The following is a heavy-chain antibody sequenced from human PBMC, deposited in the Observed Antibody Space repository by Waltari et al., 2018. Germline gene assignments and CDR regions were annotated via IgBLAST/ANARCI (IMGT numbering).Heavy chain of an antibody. V-gene: IGHV3-7*03. CDR2: IKQDGSEK. D-gene: IGHD3-3*01. CDR3: ARGYYDFWSGYYNYYYYGMDV. CDR1: GFTFSSYW. J-gene: IGHJ6*02. Sequence: EVQLVESGGGLVQPGGSLRLSCAASGFTFSSYWMSWVRQAPGKGLEWVANIKQDGSEKDYVDSVKGRFTISRDNAKNSLYLQMNSLRAEDTAVYYCARGYYDFWSGYYNYYYYGMDVWGQGTTVTVSS.